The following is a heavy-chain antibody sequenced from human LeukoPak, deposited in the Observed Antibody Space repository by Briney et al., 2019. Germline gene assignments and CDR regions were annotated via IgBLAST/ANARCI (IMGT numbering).Heavy chain of an antibody. CDR3: VKAVCSSSSCQFDY. J-gene: IGHJ4*02. CDR2: IKQDGGEK. Sequence: GGSLRLSCVASGLTFSSYWMSWVRQAPGKGLEWVANIKQDGGEKYYVDSVKGRFTISRDNAKSSLYLQMNSLRAEDTAVYYCVKAVCSSSSCQFDYWGQGTLVTVSS. V-gene: IGHV3-7*01. D-gene: IGHD2-2*01. CDR1: GLTFSSYW.